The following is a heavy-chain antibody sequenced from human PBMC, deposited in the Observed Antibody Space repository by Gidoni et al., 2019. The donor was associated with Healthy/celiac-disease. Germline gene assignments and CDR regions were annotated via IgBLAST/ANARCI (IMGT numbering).Heavy chain of an antibody. CDR1: GFTFSSYA. CDR3: AKAYDILTGYIDY. Sequence: EVQLLESGGGWVQPGGSLRLSCAASGFTFSSYAMSWVPQAPGKGLEWVSAISGSGGSTYYADSVKGRFTISRDNSKNTLYLQMNSLRAEDTAVYYCAKAYDILTGYIDYWGQGTLVTVSS. V-gene: IGHV3-23*01. D-gene: IGHD3-9*01. CDR2: ISGSGGST. J-gene: IGHJ4*02.